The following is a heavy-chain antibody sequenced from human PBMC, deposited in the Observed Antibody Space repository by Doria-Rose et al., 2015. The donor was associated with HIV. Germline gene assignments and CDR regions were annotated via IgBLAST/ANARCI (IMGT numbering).Heavy chain of an antibody. CDR1: GYTFANYA. D-gene: IGHD5-12*01. Sequence: PGASVKFSCKASGYTFANYAIHWVRQAPGQRFEWMGWINAGNGHTKYSQRFQDRVNITWDTSAKTSHMELGSLRSEDTAIYYCARSRSYSAYDFGIPLDLWGQGVLVSVSA. V-gene: IGHV1-3*01. J-gene: IGHJ5*02. CDR3: ARSRSYSAYDFGIPLDL. CDR2: INAGNGHT.